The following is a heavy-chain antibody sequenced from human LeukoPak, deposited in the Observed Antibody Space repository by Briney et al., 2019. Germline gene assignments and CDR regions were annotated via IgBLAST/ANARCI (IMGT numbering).Heavy chain of an antibody. CDR3: TTDPIAYCGGDCDAFDI. V-gene: IGHV3-73*01. D-gene: IGHD2-21*01. Sequence: GGSLRLSCAASGFTFSGSAMHWVRQASGKGLEWVGRIRSKANSYATAYAASVKGRFTISRDDSKNTAYLQMNSLKTEDTAVYYCTTDPIAYCGGDCDAFDIWGQGTVVTVSS. CDR1: GFTFSGSA. CDR2: IRSKANSYAT. J-gene: IGHJ3*02.